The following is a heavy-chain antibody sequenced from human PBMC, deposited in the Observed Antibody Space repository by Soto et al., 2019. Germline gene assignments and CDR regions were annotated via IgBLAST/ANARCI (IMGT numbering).Heavy chain of an antibody. D-gene: IGHD3-3*01. CDR3: AGFWRDPDYYYYGMDV. CDR1: GDTVSSNSVA. Sequence: SQTLSLTCVGSGDTVSSNSVAWNWVRQSPSRGLEWLGRTYYRSRWYSDYAVSVRSRIDINADTSKNQVSLQLNSVTPEDTAVNDCAGFWRDPDYYYYGMDVWGQGTTVTVSS. CDR2: TYYRSRWYS. V-gene: IGHV6-1*01. J-gene: IGHJ6*02.